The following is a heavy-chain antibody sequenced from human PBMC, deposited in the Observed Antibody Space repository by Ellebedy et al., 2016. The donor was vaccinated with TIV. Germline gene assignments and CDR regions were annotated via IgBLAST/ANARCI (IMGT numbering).Heavy chain of an antibody. Sequence: AASVKVSCKASGYTFTTYYIHWARQAPGQGLEWMGRINPSDGRRSYAQKFQGRVTMTRDTSTSTVYMELSSLTSDDTAVYYCGRDDVPVTVALFYFHYWGQGTLVSVSS. J-gene: IGHJ4*02. CDR3: GRDDVPVTVALFYFHY. V-gene: IGHV1-46*01. D-gene: IGHD2-2*01. CDR2: INPSDGRR. CDR1: GYTFTTYY.